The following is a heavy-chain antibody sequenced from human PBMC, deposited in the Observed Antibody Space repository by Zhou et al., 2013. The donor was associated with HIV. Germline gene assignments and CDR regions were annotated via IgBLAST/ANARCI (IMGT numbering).Heavy chain of an antibody. CDR2: INPNSGGT. CDR1: GYTFTGNY. D-gene: IGHD3-9*01. V-gene: IGHV1-2*02. CDR3: ARDLSVLRFFDWLQYYYYYMDV. Sequence: QVQLVQSGAEVKKPGASVKVSCKASGYTFTGNYMHWVRQAPGQGLEWMGWINPNSGGTNYAQKFQGRVTITTDTSTSTAYMELRSLRSDDTAVYYCARDLSVLRFFDWLQYYYYYMDVWGKGTTVTVSS. J-gene: IGHJ6*03.